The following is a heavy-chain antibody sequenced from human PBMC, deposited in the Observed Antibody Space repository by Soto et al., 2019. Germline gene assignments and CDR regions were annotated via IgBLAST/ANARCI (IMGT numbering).Heavy chain of an antibody. D-gene: IGHD5-12*01. J-gene: IGHJ5*02. CDR1: GYTFTSYD. CDR2: MNPNSGNT. CDR3: AVATISVGDCFDP. V-gene: IGHV1-8*01. Sequence: ASVKVSCKASGYTFTSYDINWVRQATGQGLEWMGWMNPNSGNTGYAQKFQGRVTMTRNTSISTAYMELSSLRSEDTAVYYCAVATISVGDCFDPWGQGTLVTVSS.